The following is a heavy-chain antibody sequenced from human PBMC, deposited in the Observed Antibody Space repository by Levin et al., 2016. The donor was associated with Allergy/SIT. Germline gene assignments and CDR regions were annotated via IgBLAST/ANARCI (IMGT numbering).Heavy chain of an antibody. CDR2: IFYSGST. V-gene: IGHV4-39*01. Sequence: WIRQPPGKGLEWFGSIFYSGSTSYNPSLKSRVTISVDTSKNQFFLKLSSVTAADTAVYYCARHLIGYSYGPGDYWGQGTLVTVSS. CDR3: ARHLIGYSYGPGDY. J-gene: IGHJ4*02. D-gene: IGHD5-18*01.